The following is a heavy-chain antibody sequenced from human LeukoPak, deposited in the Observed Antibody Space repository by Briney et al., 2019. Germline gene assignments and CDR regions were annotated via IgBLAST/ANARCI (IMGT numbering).Heavy chain of an antibody. D-gene: IGHD4-17*01. J-gene: IGHJ4*02. CDR1: SGSISSYY. CDR2: IYYSGST. Sequence: SETLSLTCTVSSGSISSYYWSWIRQPPGKGLEWIGYIYYSGSTNYNPSLKSRVTISVDTSKNQFSLKLSSVTAADTAVYYCASSLRPYYFAYWGQGTLVTVSS. V-gene: IGHV4-59*01. CDR3: ASSLRPYYFAY.